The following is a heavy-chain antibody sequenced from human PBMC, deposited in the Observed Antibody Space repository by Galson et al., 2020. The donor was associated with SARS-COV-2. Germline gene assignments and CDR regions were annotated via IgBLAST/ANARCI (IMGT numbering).Heavy chain of an antibody. CDR3: ARDRNYYDSSGYLVH. V-gene: IGHV3-33*01. J-gene: IGHJ4*02. CDR1: GFTFSSYG. D-gene: IGHD3-22*01. CDR2: IWYDGSNK. Sequence: GESLKISCAASGFTFSSYGMHWVRQAPGKGLEWVAVIWYDGSNKYYADSVKGRFTISRDNSKNTLYLQMNSLRAEDTAVYYCARDRNYYDSSGYLVHWGQGTLVTVSS.